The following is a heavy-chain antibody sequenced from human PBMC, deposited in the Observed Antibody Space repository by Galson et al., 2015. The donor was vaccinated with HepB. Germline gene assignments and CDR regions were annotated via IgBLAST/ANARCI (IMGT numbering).Heavy chain of an antibody. CDR1: GFTFSTYA. CDR3: AKSPRGGVPHLTWFDS. J-gene: IGHJ5*01. CDR2: ISGSIGNT. V-gene: IGHV3-23*01. D-gene: IGHD3-10*01. Sequence: SLRLSCAASGFTFSTYAMSWVRQAPGKGLEWVSAISGSIGNTYYADSVKGRFTISRDNSKNTLHLQMDSLRAEDTAVYYCAKSPRGGVPHLTWFDSWGQGTLVTVSS.